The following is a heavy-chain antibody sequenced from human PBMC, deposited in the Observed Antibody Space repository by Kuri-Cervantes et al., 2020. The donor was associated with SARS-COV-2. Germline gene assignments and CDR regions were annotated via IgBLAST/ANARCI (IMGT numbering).Heavy chain of an antibody. CDR3: ARVRLCFDY. V-gene: IGHV4-39*01. J-gene: IGHJ4*02. Sequence: SETLSLTCTVSDGSISSSSYYWGWIRQPPGKGLEWIGSIYYSGSTYYNPSLKSRVTISVDTSKNQFSLKLSSVTAADTAVYYCARVRLCFDYWGQGTLVTVSS. CDR2: IYYSGST. CDR1: DGSISSSSYY. D-gene: IGHD3-16*01.